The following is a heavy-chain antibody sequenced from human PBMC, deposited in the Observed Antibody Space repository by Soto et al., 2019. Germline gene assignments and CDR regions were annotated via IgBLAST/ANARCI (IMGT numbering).Heavy chain of an antibody. CDR3: ARGWWGTDRLMAYNWLGP. CDR2: INPSGGTT. J-gene: IGHJ5*02. CDR1: GYTFISYF. D-gene: IGHD2-8*02. V-gene: IGHV1-46*03. Sequence: QVQLVQSGAEVKKPGASVKVSCKASGYTFISYFTHWMRQAPGQGLEWMGMINPSGGTTNYAQKFQGRVTLTRVTSTSTVYMELSSLRSEDTAVYYCARGWWGTDRLMAYNWLGPWGQGTLVTVSS.